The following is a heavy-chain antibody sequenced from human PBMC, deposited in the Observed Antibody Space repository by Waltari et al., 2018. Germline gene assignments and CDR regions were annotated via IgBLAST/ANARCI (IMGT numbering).Heavy chain of an antibody. Sequence: QVQLQQWGAGLLKPSETLSLTCAVYGGSFSGYYWSWIRQPPGKGLEWIGEISHGGSTNYNPSLKSRVTISVDTSKNQFSLKLSSVTAADTAVYYCARDIVVVPAAMKENNWFDPWGQGTLVTVSS. CDR1: GGSFSGYY. V-gene: IGHV4-34*01. D-gene: IGHD2-2*01. CDR3: ARDIVVVPAAMKENNWFDP. CDR2: ISHGGST. J-gene: IGHJ5*02.